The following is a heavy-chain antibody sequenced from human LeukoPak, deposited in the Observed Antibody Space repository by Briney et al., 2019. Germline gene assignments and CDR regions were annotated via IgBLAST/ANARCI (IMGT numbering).Heavy chain of an antibody. V-gene: IGHV3-30*18. CDR1: GFTFSSYG. CDR2: ISYDGSNK. Sequence: QSGGSLRLSCAASGFTFSSYGMHWVRQAPGKGLEWVAVISYDGSNKYYADSVKGRFTISRDNSKNTLYLQMNSLRAEDTAVYYCAKPQWAMVRGVIFDYWGQGTLVTVSS. J-gene: IGHJ4*02. CDR3: AKPQWAMVRGVIFDY. D-gene: IGHD3-10*01.